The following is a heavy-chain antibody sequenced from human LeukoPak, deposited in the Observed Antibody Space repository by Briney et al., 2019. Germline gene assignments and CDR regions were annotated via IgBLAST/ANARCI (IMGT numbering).Heavy chain of an antibody. J-gene: IGHJ5*02. Sequence: PGGSLRLSCAASGFTLSSHWMHWVRQAPEKGLVGVAHINADGSGTYYAASGKGRFTISRDNANNTLYLQMHSLTAEDTAVYYCVRGALRDCSYTSCSRGNWFDPWGQGTLVTVSS. V-gene: IGHV3-74*01. CDR2: INADGSGT. CDR1: GFTLSSHW. CDR3: VRGALRDCSYTSCSRGNWFDP. D-gene: IGHD2-2*01.